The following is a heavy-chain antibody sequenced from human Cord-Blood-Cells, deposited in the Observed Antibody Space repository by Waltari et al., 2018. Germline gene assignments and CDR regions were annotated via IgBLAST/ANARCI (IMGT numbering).Heavy chain of an antibody. D-gene: IGHD2-2*01. CDR1: GYTFTSYA. Sequence: QVQLVQSGAEVKKPGASVKVSCKASGYTFTSYAMHWVRQAPGQRLEWMGWINAGNGNTKYSQQFQGRVTITRDTSARTAYMDVSRLRSEDTAVYYCARGGVGYCSSTSCHRYWYFDLWGRGTLVTVSS. J-gene: IGHJ2*01. V-gene: IGHV1-3*01. CDR2: INAGNGNT. CDR3: ARGGVGYCSSTSCHRYWYFDL.